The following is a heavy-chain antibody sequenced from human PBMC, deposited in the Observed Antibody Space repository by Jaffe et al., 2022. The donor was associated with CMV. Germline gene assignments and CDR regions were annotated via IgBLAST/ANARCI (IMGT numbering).Heavy chain of an antibody. Sequence: QVQLVESGGGVVQPGRSLRLSCAASGFTFSSYGMHWVRQAPGKGLEWVAVIWYDGSNKYYADSVKGRFTISRDNSKNTLYLQMNSLRAEDTAVYYCARGEIYSGYDYGYYYYGMDVWGQGTTVTVSS. V-gene: IGHV3-33*01. CDR1: GFTFSSYG. D-gene: IGHD5-12*01. CDR2: IWYDGSNK. CDR3: ARGEIYSGYDYGYYYYGMDV. J-gene: IGHJ6*02.